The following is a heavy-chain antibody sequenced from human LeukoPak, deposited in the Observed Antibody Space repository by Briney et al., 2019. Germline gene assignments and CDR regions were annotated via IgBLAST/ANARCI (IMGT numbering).Heavy chain of an antibody. D-gene: IGHD6-19*01. J-gene: IGHJ4*02. CDR2: ISGYNGNI. Sequence: GASVKVSCKASGSTFTSYGISWVRQAPGQGLEWMGWISGYNGNINYAQKLQGRVTMTTDTSTSTAYMELRSLRSDDTAVYYCARADIRAIASSGWYGFDYWGQGTLVTVSS. CDR1: GSTFTSYG. V-gene: IGHV1-18*01. CDR3: ARADIRAIASSGWYGFDY.